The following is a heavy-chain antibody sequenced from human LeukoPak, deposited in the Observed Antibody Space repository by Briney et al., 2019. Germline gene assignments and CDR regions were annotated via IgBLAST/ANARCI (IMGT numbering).Heavy chain of an antibody. CDR2: IKQDGSEK. V-gene: IGHV3-7*05. CDR1: GFTFSSYR. CDR3: ARDAGGVFDY. D-gene: IGHD3-3*01. J-gene: IGHJ4*02. Sequence: GGSLRLSCAASGFTFSSYRMSWVRQAPGKGLEWVANIKQDGSEKYYVDSVKGRFTISRDNAKNSLYLQMNSLSAEDTAVYYCARDAGGVFDYWGQGTLVTVSS.